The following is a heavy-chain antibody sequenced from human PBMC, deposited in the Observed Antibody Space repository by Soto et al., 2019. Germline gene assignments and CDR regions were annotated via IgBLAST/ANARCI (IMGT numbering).Heavy chain of an antibody. Sequence: QVQLVQSGAEVKKPGSSAKVSCKASGGIFSTYAISWLRQAPGQGLEWMGGIIPIFGTPNYAQRFQGRVTITADEATSTAYMELRRLRSEDTAVYYCARDRDDYGSGNYYNRIDFWGQGTLVTVSS. CDR2: IIPIFGTP. D-gene: IGHD3-10*01. V-gene: IGHV1-69*01. CDR1: GGIFSTYA. CDR3: ARDRDDYGSGNYYNRIDF. J-gene: IGHJ4*02.